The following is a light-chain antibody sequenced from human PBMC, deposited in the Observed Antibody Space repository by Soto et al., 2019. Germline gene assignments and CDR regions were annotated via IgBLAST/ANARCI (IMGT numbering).Light chain of an antibody. Sequence: DIQMTQSPSSLSASVGDSVTITCQASQDIKNYVNWYQQKPGKAPKLLIYDASKLETGVPSRFSGSGSGITFTFTITSLQAEDFATYYCQQYDNLPPNTFGQGTRLEIK. V-gene: IGKV1-33*01. J-gene: IGKJ2*01. CDR1: QDIKNY. CDR2: DAS. CDR3: QQYDNLPPNT.